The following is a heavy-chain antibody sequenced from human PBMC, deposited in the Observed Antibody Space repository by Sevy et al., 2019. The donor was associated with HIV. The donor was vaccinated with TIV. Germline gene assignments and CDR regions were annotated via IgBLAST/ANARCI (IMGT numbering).Heavy chain of an antibody. CDR3: ARVGLDIVVVPAAKRDDYYYYYMDV. CDR1: GFTFSSYA. J-gene: IGHJ6*03. CDR2: ISYDGSNK. V-gene: IGHV3-30-3*01. D-gene: IGHD2-2*01. Sequence: GGSLRLSCAASGFTFSSYAMHWVRQAPGKGLELVAVISYDGSNKYYADSVKGRFTISRDNSKNTLYLQMNSLRAEDTAVYYCARVGLDIVVVPAAKRDDYYYYYMDVWGKGTTVTVSS.